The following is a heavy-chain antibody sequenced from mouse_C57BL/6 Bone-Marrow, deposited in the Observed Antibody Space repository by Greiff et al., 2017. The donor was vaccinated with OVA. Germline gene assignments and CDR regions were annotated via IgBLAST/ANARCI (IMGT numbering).Heavy chain of an antibody. J-gene: IGHJ2*01. CDR2: IDPSDSYT. CDR3: ARRGYYNGSSYCDY. V-gene: IGHV1-69*01. Sequence: QVQLQQPGAELVMPGASVKLSCKASGYTFTSYWMHWVKQRPGQGLEWIGEIDPSDSYTNYNQKFKGKSTLTVDKSSSPAYMQHSSLTSEDSAVYYCARRGYYNGSSYCDYWGQGTTLTVSS. CDR1: GYTFTSYW. D-gene: IGHD1-1*01.